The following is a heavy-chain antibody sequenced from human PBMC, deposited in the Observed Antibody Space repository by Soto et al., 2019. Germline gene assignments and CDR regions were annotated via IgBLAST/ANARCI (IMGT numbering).Heavy chain of an antibody. V-gene: IGHV1-8*01. CDR3: AREEAGPQLLGGGMDV. Sequence: QVQLVQSGAEVKKPGASGKVSCKASGYTFTSYDINWGQQATGQGLEGMGWMNPNSGNTGYAQKFQGRVTMTRNTSISTAYMELSSLRSEDTAVYYCAREEAGPQLLGGGMDVWGQGTTVTVSS. D-gene: IGHD2-2*01. J-gene: IGHJ6*02. CDR2: MNPNSGNT. CDR1: GYTFTSYD.